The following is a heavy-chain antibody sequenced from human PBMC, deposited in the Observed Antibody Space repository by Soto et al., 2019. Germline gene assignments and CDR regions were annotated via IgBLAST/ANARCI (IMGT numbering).Heavy chain of an antibody. CDR2: ISGSGGST. D-gene: IGHD3-10*01. Sequence: GGSLRLSCAASGFTFSSYAMIWVRQAPGKGLEWVSAISGSGGSTYYADSVKGRFTISRDNSKNTLYLQMNSLRAEDTAVYYCARRGPMVRGAMGGSYYYGMDVRGQGTTVTVSS. V-gene: IGHV3-23*01. J-gene: IGHJ6*02. CDR3: ARRGPMVRGAMGGSYYYGMDV. CDR1: GFTFSSYA.